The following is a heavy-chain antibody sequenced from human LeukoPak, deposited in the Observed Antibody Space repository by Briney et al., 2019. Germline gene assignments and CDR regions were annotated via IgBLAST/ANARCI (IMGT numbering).Heavy chain of an antibody. CDR3: ARDNTLSYYYDY. Sequence: GGSLRLSCAASGFTFSNYNMHWVRQAPGRGLEWVSYISSVSATTYYADSVKGRFTISRDNAKKSLYLQMNSLRGGDTAVYYCARDNTLSYYYDYWGQGTLVTVSS. CDR2: ISSVSATT. CDR1: GFTFSNYN. V-gene: IGHV3-48*01. D-gene: IGHD3-22*01. J-gene: IGHJ4*02.